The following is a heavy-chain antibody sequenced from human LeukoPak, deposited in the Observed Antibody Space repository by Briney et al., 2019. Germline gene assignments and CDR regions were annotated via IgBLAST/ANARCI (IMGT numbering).Heavy chain of an antibody. J-gene: IGHJ3*02. Sequence: GGSLRLSCAASGFTFSSYSMNWVRQAPGKGLEWVSSISSSSSYIYYADSVKGRFTISRDNSKNTLYLQMNSLRAEDTAVYYCARDRDSSGGDAFDIWGQGTMVTVSS. CDR1: GFTFSSYS. CDR3: ARDRDSSGGDAFDI. V-gene: IGHV3-21*01. CDR2: ISSSSSYI. D-gene: IGHD3-22*01.